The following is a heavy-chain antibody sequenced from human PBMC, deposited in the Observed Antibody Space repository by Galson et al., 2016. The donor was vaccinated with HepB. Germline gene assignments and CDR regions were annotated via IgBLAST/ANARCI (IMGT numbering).Heavy chain of an antibody. CDR3: AKEGYTSTWYEGGMDV. Sequence: SLRLSCAASGFTFSSYNMNWVRQAPGKGLEWVSCITRGSNYIYYTDSVKGRFTISRDNAKNPLLLQMNSLRAEDTAVYYCAKEGYTSTWYEGGMDVGGQGTTVTVSS. D-gene: IGHD6-13*01. CDR2: ITRGSNYI. CDR1: GFTFSSYN. V-gene: IGHV3-21*01. J-gene: IGHJ6*02.